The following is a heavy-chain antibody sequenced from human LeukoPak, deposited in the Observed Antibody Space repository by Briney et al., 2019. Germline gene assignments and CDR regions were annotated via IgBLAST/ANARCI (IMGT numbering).Heavy chain of an antibody. J-gene: IGHJ4*02. CDR1: GFTFSSYG. Sequence: GRYLRLSCAASGFTFSSYGMHWVRQAPGKGLEWVAVIWYDGSNKYYADSVKGRFTISRDNSKNTLYLQMNSLRAEDTAVYYCARVVDTAMVLDYWGQGTLVTVSS. CDR3: ARVVDTAMVLDY. D-gene: IGHD5-18*01. CDR2: IWYDGSNK. V-gene: IGHV3-33*01.